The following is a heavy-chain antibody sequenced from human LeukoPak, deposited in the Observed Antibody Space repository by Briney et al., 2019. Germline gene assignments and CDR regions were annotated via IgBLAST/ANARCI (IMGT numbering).Heavy chain of an antibody. D-gene: IGHD3-10*01. CDR2: TYYRSKWYN. J-gene: IGHJ6*02. CDR1: GDSVSSNSAA. V-gene: IGHV6-1*01. CDR3: ARVDTMVRGVTNPGYYGMDV. Sequence: SQTLSLTCAISGDSVSSNSAAWNWIRQSPSRGLEWLGRTYYRSKWYNDYAVSVKSRITINPDTSKNQFSLQLNSVTPEDTAVYYCARVDTMVRGVTNPGYYGMDVWGQGTTVTVSS.